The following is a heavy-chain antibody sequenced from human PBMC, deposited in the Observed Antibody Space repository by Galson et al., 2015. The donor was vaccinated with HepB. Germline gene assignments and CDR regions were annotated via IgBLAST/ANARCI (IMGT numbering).Heavy chain of an antibody. CDR1: GFTVSSNQ. D-gene: IGHD3-9*01. J-gene: IGHJ6*02. CDR3: VRKRDYDMGYGMDV. V-gene: IGHV3-53*01. Sequence: SLRLSCAVSGFTVSSNQMSWVRQAPGKGLEWVSIIYSGGTTYYADSVKGRLTISRDNSKKTLYLQMNSLRAEDTAVYYCVRKRDYDMGYGMDVWGQGTTVTVSS. CDR2: IYSGGTT.